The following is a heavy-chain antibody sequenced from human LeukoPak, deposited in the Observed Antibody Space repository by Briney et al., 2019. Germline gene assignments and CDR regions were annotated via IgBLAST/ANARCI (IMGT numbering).Heavy chain of an antibody. CDR1: GFTFSSYG. CDR3: AKDRDYEVGY. Sequence: GGSLRLSCAASGFTFSSYGMHWARQAPGKGLEWVAFIRYDGSNKYYADSVKGRFTISRDNSKNTLYLQMNSLRAEDTAVYYCAKDRDYEVGYWGQGTLVTVSS. D-gene: IGHD4-17*01. J-gene: IGHJ4*02. V-gene: IGHV3-30*02. CDR2: IRYDGSNK.